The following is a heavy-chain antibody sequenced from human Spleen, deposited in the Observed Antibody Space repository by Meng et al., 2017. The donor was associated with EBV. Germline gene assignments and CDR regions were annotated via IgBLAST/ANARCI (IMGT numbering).Heavy chain of an antibody. J-gene: IGHJ4*02. CDR3: ASESGRGFTPDY. CDR1: GGTFRSDA. Sequence: GRWVRYGAEVRKAGSSWKVSGRTSGGTFRSDAVSWVRQAPGQGVEWMGGLIPMSDATHYAQKFQGRVTITADESTSTHYMDLSGLRSDDTALYYCASESGRGFTPDYWGQRTLVTVSS. D-gene: IGHD3-10*01. CDR2: LIPMSDAT. V-gene: IGHV1-69*01.